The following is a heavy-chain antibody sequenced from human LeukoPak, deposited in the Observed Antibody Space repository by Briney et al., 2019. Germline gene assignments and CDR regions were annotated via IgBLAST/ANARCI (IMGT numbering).Heavy chain of an antibody. J-gene: IGHJ6*02. CDR1: GFTFSSYW. Sequence: PGGSLRLSCAASGFTFSSYWMSWVRQAPGKGLEWVANIKQDGSEKYYVDSVKGRFTISRDNAKNSLYLQMNSLRAEDTAVYYCARGRPYFDWPHGMDVWGQGTTVTVSS. D-gene: IGHD3-9*01. V-gene: IGHV3-7*01. CDR2: IKQDGSEK. CDR3: ARGRPYFDWPHGMDV.